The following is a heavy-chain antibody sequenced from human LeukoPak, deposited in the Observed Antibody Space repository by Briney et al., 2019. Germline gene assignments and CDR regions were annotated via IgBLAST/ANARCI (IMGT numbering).Heavy chain of an antibody. CDR3: AREAIPYYDILTGYSTGWFDP. Sequence: SETLSLTCTVSGGSISSSSYYWGWIRQPPGKGLEWIGSIYYSGSTYYNPSLKSRVTISVDTSKNQFSLKLSSVSAADTAVYYCAREAIPYYDILTGYSTGWFDPWGQGTLVTVSS. CDR2: IYYSGST. CDR1: GGSISSSSYY. D-gene: IGHD3-9*01. V-gene: IGHV4-39*02. J-gene: IGHJ5*02.